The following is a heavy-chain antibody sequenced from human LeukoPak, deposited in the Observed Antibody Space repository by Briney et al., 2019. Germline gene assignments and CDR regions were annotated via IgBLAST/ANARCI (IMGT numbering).Heavy chain of an antibody. CDR1: GFTFSSYS. CDR3: AREIGDILTGYYMDV. Sequence: PGGSLRLSCAASGFTFSSYSMNWVRQAPGKGLEWVSSISSSSSYIYYADSVKGRFTISRDNAKNSLYLQMNSPRAEDTAVYYCAREIGDILTGYYMDVWGKGTTVTISS. J-gene: IGHJ6*03. V-gene: IGHV3-21*01. D-gene: IGHD3-9*01. CDR2: ISSSSSYI.